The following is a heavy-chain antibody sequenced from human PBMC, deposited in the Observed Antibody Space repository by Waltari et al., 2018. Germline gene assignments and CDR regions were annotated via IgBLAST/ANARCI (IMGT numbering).Heavy chain of an antibody. V-gene: IGHV1-46*01. Sequence: QVQLVQSGAEVKKPGASVKVSCKASGYTFTSYYMHWVRPAPGQGLEWMGIINPSGGSTSYAQKFQCRVTMTRDTSTSTVYMELSSLRSEDTAVYYCARERPQLRFLEWLFHFDYWGQGTLVTVSS. D-gene: IGHD3-3*01. CDR2: INPSGGST. CDR1: GYTFTSYY. CDR3: ARERPQLRFLEWLFHFDY. J-gene: IGHJ4*02.